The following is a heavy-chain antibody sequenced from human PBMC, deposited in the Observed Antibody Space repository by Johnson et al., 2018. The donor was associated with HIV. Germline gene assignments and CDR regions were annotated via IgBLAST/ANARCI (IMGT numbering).Heavy chain of an antibody. D-gene: IGHD2-2*02. Sequence: VQLVESGGGLVQPGGSLRLSCAASGFTVSRNYMSWVRQAPGKGLEWVSVIYSGGSTYYADSVKGRFTISRDNSKNTLYLQMNSLRAEDTAVYYCARRYCSSTSCYKGRAFDIWGQGTMVTVSS. CDR3: ARRYCSSTSCYKGRAFDI. CDR1: GFTVSRNY. J-gene: IGHJ3*02. CDR2: IYSGGST. V-gene: IGHV3-66*01.